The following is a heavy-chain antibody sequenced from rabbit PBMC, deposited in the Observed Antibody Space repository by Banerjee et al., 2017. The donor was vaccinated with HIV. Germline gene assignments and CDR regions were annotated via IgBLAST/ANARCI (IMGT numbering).Heavy chain of an antibody. D-gene: IGHD1-1*01. CDR3: ARADVDIDYYPYYFNL. Sequence: QEQLVESGGGLVQPGGSLKLSCKASGFDFSSYGVSWVRQAPGKGLEWIGYIDPVFGSTYYASWVKGRFTISKTSSTTVTLQMTSLTAADTATYFCARADVDIDYYPYYFNLWGPGTLVTVS. CDR1: GFDFSSYG. V-gene: IGHV1S39*01. J-gene: IGHJ4*01. CDR2: IDPVFGST.